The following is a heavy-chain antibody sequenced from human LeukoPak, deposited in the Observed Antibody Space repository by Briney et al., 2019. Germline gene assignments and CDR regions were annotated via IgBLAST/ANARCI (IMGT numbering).Heavy chain of an antibody. CDR3: AGEWDSGWGGTYFDN. CDR2: IKQDGSEK. V-gene: IGHV3-7*01. J-gene: IGHJ4*02. CDR1: GFTFSRYW. Sequence: GGSLRLSCAASGFTFSRYWMTWVRQAPGKGLEWVANIKQDGSEKFYADSLKGRLIISRDNAKSSLYLQVNSLTVEDTAVYYCAGEWDSGWGGTYFDNWGQGTLVTVSS. D-gene: IGHD1-26*01.